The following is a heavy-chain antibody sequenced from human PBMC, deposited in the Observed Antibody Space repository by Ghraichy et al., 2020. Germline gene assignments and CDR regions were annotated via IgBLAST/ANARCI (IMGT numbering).Heavy chain of an antibody. CDR3: ASLIAAAGTPPGY. V-gene: IGHV4-34*01. D-gene: IGHD6-13*01. CDR2: INHSGST. J-gene: IGHJ4*02. CDR1: GGSFSGYY. Sequence: SETLSLTCAVYGGSFSGYYWSWIRQPPGKGLEWIGEINHSGSTNYNPSLKSRVTISVDTSKNQFSLKLSSVTAADTAVYYCASLIAAAGTPPGYWGQGTLVTVSS.